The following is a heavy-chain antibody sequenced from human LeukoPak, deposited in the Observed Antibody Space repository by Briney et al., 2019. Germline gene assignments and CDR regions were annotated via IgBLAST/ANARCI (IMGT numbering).Heavy chain of an antibody. V-gene: IGHV1-2*02. CDR1: GYTFTGHY. D-gene: IGHD3-9*01. CDR3: ARLGISFYDILTGYYLDP. Sequence: ASVKVSCKASGYTFTGHYIHWVRQAPGQGLEWMGWINPNTGGTNYAQNFQDRVTMTKDTSISTAYMELSRLRSDDTAVFYCARLGISFYDILTGYYLDPWGQGTLVTVSS. CDR2: INPNTGGT. J-gene: IGHJ5*02.